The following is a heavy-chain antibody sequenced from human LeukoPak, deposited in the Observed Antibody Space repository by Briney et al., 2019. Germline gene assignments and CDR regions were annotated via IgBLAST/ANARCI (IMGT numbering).Heavy chain of an antibody. J-gene: IGHJ3*02. D-gene: IGHD1-26*01. CDR2: IIPIFGTA. CDR1: GGTFSSYA. V-gene: IGHV1-69*06. CDR3: ARDRSVGSSHDAFDI. Sequence: GASVKVSCKASGGTFSSYAISWVRQAPGQGLEWMGGIIPIFGTANYAQKFQGRVTITADKSTSTAYMELSSLRSEDTAVYYCARDRSVGSSHDAFDIWGQGTMVTVSS.